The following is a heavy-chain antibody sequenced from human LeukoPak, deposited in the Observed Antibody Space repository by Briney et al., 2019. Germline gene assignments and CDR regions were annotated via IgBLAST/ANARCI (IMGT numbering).Heavy chain of an antibody. Sequence: PSETLSLTCTVSGGSISSSSYYWGWIRQPPGKGLEWIGSIYYSGSTYYNPSLKSRVTISVDTSKNQFSLKLSSVTATDTAVYYCARYCRVGFPPADAFDIWGQGTMVTVSS. D-gene: IGHD2-15*01. J-gene: IGHJ3*02. CDR3: ARYCRVGFPPADAFDI. CDR2: IYYSGST. CDR1: GGSISSSSYY. V-gene: IGHV4-39*01.